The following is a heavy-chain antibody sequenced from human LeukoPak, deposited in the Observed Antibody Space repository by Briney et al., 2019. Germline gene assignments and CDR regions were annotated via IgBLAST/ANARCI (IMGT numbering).Heavy chain of an antibody. CDR1: GFTFTEYW. J-gene: IGHJ6*03. D-gene: IGHD2-21*01. V-gene: IGHV3-7*01. CDR2: IKQDGSEV. Sequence: GGSLRLSCAASGFTFTEYWMTWVRQAPGQRLEWVANIKQDGSEVYYVDSVEGRFTISRDNTKNPVYLQMNSLGVEDTAVYYCAREAYCGGPSCFAVSYMDVWGEGTTVTVSS. CDR3: AREAYCGGPSCFAVSYMDV.